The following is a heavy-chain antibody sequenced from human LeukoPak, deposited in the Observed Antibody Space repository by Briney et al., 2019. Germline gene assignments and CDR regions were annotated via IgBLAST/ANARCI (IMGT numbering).Heavy chain of an antibody. CDR1: GFPFSSYW. J-gene: IGHJ3*02. V-gene: IGHV3-23*01. Sequence: GGSLRLSCAASGFPFSSYWMSWVRQAPGKGLEWVSAICCRGVDIYYADSVKGRFTISRDNSKNTLYLQVKSLRAEDTAVFYCARIISGWSAFDIWGQGTMDTVSS. D-gene: IGHD6-19*01. CDR2: ICCRGVDI. CDR3: ARIISGWSAFDI.